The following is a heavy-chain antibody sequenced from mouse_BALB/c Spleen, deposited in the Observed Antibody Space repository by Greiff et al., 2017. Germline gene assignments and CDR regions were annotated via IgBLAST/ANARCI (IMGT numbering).Heavy chain of an antibody. CDR2: ISYSGST. CDR3: AREEFITTAKGAMDY. Sequence: VQLQQSGPSLVKPSQTLSLTCSVTGDSITSGYWNWIRKFPGNKLEYMGYISYSGSTYYNPSLKSRISITRDTSKNQYYLQLNSVTTEDTATYYCAREEFITTAKGAMDYWGQGTSVTVSS. J-gene: IGHJ4*01. V-gene: IGHV3-8*02. CDR1: GDSITSGY. D-gene: IGHD1-2*01.